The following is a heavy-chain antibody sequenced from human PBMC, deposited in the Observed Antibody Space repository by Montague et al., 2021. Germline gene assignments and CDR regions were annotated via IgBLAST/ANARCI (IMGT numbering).Heavy chain of an antibody. CDR2: IYDSGTT. CDR3: ASRLGIRDRFDY. Sequence: SETLSLTCTVTGGSISEFYWSWIRQSPETGLGWIGYIYDSGTTNYNPSLKSRVTISADTSMNQFSLNLRSVTAADTAGYVCASRLGIRDRFDYWGQGTLVTVSS. CDR1: GGSISEFY. J-gene: IGHJ4*02. V-gene: IGHV4-59*08. D-gene: IGHD7-27*01.